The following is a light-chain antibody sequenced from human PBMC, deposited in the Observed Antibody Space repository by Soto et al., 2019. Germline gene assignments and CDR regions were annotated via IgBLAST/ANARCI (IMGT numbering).Light chain of an antibody. CDR2: LDSDGRH. V-gene: IGLV4-69*01. J-gene: IGLJ2*01. CDR1: SGRYTYI. CDR3: QTWGTGIHEI. Sequence: QPVLTQSPSASASLGASVKLTCTLSSGRYTYIIAWHQQQPGRGPRYLLSLDSDGRHNKGAGIPDRFSGSSSGAERYLTISSLQSEDEADYYCQTWGTGIHEIFGRGTKLTVL.